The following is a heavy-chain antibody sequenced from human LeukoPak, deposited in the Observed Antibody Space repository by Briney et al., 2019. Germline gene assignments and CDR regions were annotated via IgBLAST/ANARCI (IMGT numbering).Heavy chain of an antibody. V-gene: IGHV4-39*01. D-gene: IGHD2-15*01. J-gene: IGHJ5*02. CDR3: VRHCPTLILKAADYFDP. CDR2: IYYTGST. CDR1: GGSLTTNNYY. Sequence: SETLSVTCTDSGGSLTTNNYYWGWIRQPPGKGLEWIATIYYTGSTYYNPSLRSRVTISVDTSESQLFLKMNSVTAADTAIYYCVRHCPTLILKAADYFDPGGQGTRVTFS.